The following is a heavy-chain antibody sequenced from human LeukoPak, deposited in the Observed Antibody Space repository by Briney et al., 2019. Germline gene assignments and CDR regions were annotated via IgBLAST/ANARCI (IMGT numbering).Heavy chain of an antibody. CDR1: GGSISSSSYY. Sequence: SETLSLTCTVSGGSISSSSYYWGWIRQPPGKGLEWIGSIYYSGSTYYNPSLKSRVTISVDTSKNQFSLKLSSVTAADTAVYYCARHLTQTFDYWGQGTLVTASS. CDR2: IYYSGST. J-gene: IGHJ4*02. V-gene: IGHV4-39*01. CDR3: ARHLTQTFDY.